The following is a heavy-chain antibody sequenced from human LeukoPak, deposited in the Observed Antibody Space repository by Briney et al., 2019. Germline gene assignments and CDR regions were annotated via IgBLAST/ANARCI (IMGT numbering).Heavy chain of an antibody. V-gene: IGHV4-31*03. CDR3: ARHPERMGEFNDY. D-gene: IGHD3-16*01. CDR1: GDSISSGGYY. J-gene: IGHJ4*02. Sequence: SQTLSLTYTVSGDSISSGGYYWSWIRQHPGKGLEWIGYIYHSGSAYYNPSLKSRVTISVDTSKNQFSLRLSSVTAADTAVYYCARHPERMGEFNDYWGQGTLVTVSS. CDR2: IYHSGSA.